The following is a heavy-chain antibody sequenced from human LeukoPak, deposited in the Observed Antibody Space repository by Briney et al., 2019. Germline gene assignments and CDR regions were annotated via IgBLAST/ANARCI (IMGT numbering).Heavy chain of an antibody. CDR3: ARLTANTIFGVVIIGSFDY. V-gene: IGHV1-8*01. CDR1: GYTFTSYD. J-gene: IGHJ4*02. Sequence: ASVKVSCKASGYTFTSYDINWVRQATGQGLEWMGWMNPNSGNTGYAQKFQGRVTMTRNTSISTAYMELSSLRSEDTAVYYCARLTANTIFGVVIIGSFDYWGQGTLVTASS. D-gene: IGHD3-3*01. CDR2: MNPNSGNT.